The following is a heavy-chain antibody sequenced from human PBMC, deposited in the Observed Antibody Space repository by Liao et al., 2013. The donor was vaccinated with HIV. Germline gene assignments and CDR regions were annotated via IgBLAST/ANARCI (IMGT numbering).Heavy chain of an antibody. CDR1: GGSINSNY. CDR2: IYFSGNT. CDR3: ARGVPPDY. D-gene: IGHD5/OR15-5a*01. Sequence: QVQLQESGPGLVKPSETLSLTCTVSGGSINSNYWSWIRRPAGKGLEWIGRIYFSGNTDYSPSLRSRVTMSVDTSKNRFSLQMNSVTAADTAVYYCARGVPPDYWGQGTLVTVSS. V-gene: IGHV4-4*07. J-gene: IGHJ4*02.